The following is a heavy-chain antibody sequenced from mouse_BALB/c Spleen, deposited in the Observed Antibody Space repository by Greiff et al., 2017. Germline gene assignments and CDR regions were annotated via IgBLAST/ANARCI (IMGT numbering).Heavy chain of an antibody. D-gene: IGHD2-10*02. J-gene: IGHJ4*01. Sequence: QVQLKESGPGLVAPSQSLSITCTASGFSLTDYGVSWVRQPPGKGLEWLGVIWAGGSTNYNSALMSRLSISKDNSKSQVFLKMNSLQTDDTAMYYCARAKYGNGHYYAMDDWGQGTSVTVSS. CDR3: ARAKYGNGHYYAMDD. V-gene: IGHV2-9*02. CDR2: IWAGGST. CDR1: GFSLTDYG.